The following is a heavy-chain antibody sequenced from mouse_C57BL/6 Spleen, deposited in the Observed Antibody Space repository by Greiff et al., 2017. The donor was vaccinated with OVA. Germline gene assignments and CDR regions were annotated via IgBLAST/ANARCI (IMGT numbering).Heavy chain of an antibody. CDR1: GFTFSSYG. CDR3: ARHNYDDGDFDY. Sequence: EVQGVESGGDLVKPGGSLKLSCAASGFTFSSYGMSWVRQTPDERLEWVATISSGGSYTYYPDSVKGRFTISRDNAKNTLYLQMSSLKSEDTAMYYCARHNYDDGDFDYWGQGTTLTVSS. V-gene: IGHV5-6*01. J-gene: IGHJ2*01. CDR2: ISSGGSYT. D-gene: IGHD2-4*01.